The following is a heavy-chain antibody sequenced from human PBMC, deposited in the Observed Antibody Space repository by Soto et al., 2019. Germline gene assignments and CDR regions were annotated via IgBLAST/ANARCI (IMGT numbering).Heavy chain of an antibody. Sequence: SETLSLTCSVSGGSISSSSYYWGWIRQPPGKGLEWIGSVSYSGSTYYNPSLKSRVTISVDTSKNQFSLKLSSVTAADTAVYYCAKYYFDSTGSHYYYYGMDVWGQGTLVTVS. D-gene: IGHD3-22*01. CDR3: AKYYFDSTGSHYYYYGMDV. CDR2: VSYSGST. J-gene: IGHJ6*02. V-gene: IGHV4-39*01. CDR1: GGSISSSSYY.